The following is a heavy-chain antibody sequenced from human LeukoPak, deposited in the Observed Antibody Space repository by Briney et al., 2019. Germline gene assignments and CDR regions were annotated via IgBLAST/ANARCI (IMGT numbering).Heavy chain of an antibody. Sequence: AGSLRLSCAASGFTFSNFWMHWVRQAPGKGLVWVSRITPDGGGADYMDSVKGRFTISRDNAKNTVYLQMNSLGADDMAVYYCARGVDWTTINELNYWGQGTLVTVSS. CDR1: GFTFSNFW. CDR3: ARGVDWTTINELNY. CDR2: ITPDGGGA. V-gene: IGHV3-74*01. D-gene: IGHD3-10*01. J-gene: IGHJ4*02.